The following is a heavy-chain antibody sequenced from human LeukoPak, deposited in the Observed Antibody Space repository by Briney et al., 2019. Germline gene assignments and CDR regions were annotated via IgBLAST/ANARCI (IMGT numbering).Heavy chain of an antibody. J-gene: IGHJ4*02. CDR2: ISGSGGST. CDR1: RFTFSSYA. V-gene: IGHV3-23*01. CDR3: AKDKRVIVEAPAIFDY. D-gene: IGHD1-26*01. Sequence: PGGSLRLSCAASRFTFSSYAMSWVRQAPGKGLEWVSAISGSGGSTYYADSVKGRFTISRDNSKNTLYLQMNSLRAEDTAVYYCAKDKRVIVEAPAIFDYWGQGTLVTVSS.